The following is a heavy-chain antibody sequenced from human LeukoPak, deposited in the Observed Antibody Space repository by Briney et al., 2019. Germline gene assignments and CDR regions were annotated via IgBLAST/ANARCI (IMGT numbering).Heavy chain of an antibody. D-gene: IGHD3-16*01. J-gene: IGHJ4*02. Sequence: GGSLRLSCAVSGLTFSSSWMDWARQAPGKGLEWVASINPDGNKKYSADSVKGRFTISRDNAENSLYLQMNSLRAEDTAVYYCARDVGGAPGDYWGQGTLVTVSS. CDR2: INPDGNKK. CDR3: ARDVGGAPGDY. CDR1: GLTFSSSW. V-gene: IGHV3-7*03.